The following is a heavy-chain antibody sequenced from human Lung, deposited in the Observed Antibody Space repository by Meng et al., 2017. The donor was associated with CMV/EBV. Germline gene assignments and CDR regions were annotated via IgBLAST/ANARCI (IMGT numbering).Heavy chain of an antibody. CDR3: ARVSRDEWLLRYYYYGMNV. Sequence: SXTLSLXCTVSGGPISSSSYYWGWIRQPPGKGLEWIGSIYYSGSTYYNPSLKSRVTIEVDTSKNQFSLKLSSVTAADTAVYYCARVSRDEWLLRYYYYGMNVWXQGTXVTVSS. CDR1: GGPISSSSYY. V-gene: IGHV4-39*07. D-gene: IGHD3-22*01. J-gene: IGHJ6*02. CDR2: IYYSGST.